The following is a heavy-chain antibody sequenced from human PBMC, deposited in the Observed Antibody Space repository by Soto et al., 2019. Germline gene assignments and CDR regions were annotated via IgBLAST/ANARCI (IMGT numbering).Heavy chain of an antibody. Sequence: QVQLVQSGAEVKKPGSSVKVSCKASGGTFSSYAISWVRQATGQGLEWMGGIIPIFGTANYAQKFQGRVTITADESTSTAYMELSSLRSEDTAVYYCARRSGSWSRGRHWYFDLWGRGTLVTVSS. V-gene: IGHV1-69*12. CDR3: ARRSGSWSRGRHWYFDL. D-gene: IGHD1-26*01. J-gene: IGHJ2*01. CDR1: GGTFSSYA. CDR2: IIPIFGTA.